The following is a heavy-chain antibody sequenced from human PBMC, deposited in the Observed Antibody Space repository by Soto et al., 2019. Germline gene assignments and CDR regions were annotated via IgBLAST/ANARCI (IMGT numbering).Heavy chain of an antibody. CDR1: GGSISSYY. V-gene: IGHV4-59*08. Sequence: SETLSLTCTVSGGSISSYYWSWIRQPPGKGLEWIGYIYYSGSTNYNPSLKSRVTISVDTSKNQFSLKLSSVTAADTAVYYCARHGIDWNDYGMDVWGQGTTVTVSS. CDR3: ARHGIDWNDYGMDV. D-gene: IGHD1-1*01. CDR2: IYYSGST. J-gene: IGHJ6*02.